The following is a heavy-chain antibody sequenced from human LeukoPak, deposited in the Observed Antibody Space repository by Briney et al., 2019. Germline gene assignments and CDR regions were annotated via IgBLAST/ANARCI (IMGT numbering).Heavy chain of an antibody. Sequence: PSETLSLTCAVSGGSISSSNWWSWVRQPPGKGLEWIGEIYHSGSTNYSPSLKSRVTLSVDKSKNQFSLKLSSVTAADTAVYYCARFSGRSLADNWFDPWGQGTLVTVSS. CDR3: ARFSGRSLADNWFDP. J-gene: IGHJ5*02. V-gene: IGHV4-4*02. CDR2: IYHSGST. CDR1: GGSISSSNW. D-gene: IGHD1-26*01.